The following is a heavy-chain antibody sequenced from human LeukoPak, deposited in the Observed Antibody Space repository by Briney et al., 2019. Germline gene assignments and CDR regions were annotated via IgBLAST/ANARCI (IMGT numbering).Heavy chain of an antibody. CDR1: GGSFSSDNYQ. V-gene: IGHV4-30-4*01. D-gene: IGHD3-10*01. J-gene: IGHJ5*02. CDR2: INYSGST. CDR3: ARYGSGSIWFDP. Sequence: PSETLSLTCTVSGGSFSSDNYQWSWIRQPPGKGLEWIGYINYSGSTYYNPSLKSRVTISVDTSKNHFSLRLSSVTAADTAVYYCARYGSGSIWFDPWGQGTLVTVSS.